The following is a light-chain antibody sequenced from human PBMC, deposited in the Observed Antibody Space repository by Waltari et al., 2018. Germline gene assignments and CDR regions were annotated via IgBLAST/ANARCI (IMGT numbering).Light chain of an antibody. CDR1: QVIGSY. CDR2: SVS. Sequence: DIQMTQSPSSLSASVGDRVSITCRASQVIGSYLSWYRQKPGKAPELLIRSVSRLESGVPSTFSGTGSGSEFTLIISSLQPEDFATYYCQQYSSLPYTFGQGPEVEI. CDR3: QQYSSLPYT. J-gene: IGKJ2*01. V-gene: IGKV1-17*01.